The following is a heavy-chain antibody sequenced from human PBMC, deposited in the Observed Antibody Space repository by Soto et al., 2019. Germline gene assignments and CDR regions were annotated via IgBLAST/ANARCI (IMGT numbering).Heavy chain of an antibody. V-gene: IGHV1-69*01. Sequence: QVQLVQSGSEMKKPGSSVKVSCKSSGGTFHTNAISWVRQAPGQGLEWVGGISPPRGATNYAPQFEGRVTITAEESTDKVYMELSSLRYEDTAGYYCAGRSGSPDRQGQAIFSYYYGMAVWDQWTTVTLSS. J-gene: IGHJ6*02. CDR3: AGRSGSPDRQGQAIFSYYYGMAV. CDR1: GGTFHTNA. D-gene: IGHD1-26*01. CDR2: ISPPRGAT.